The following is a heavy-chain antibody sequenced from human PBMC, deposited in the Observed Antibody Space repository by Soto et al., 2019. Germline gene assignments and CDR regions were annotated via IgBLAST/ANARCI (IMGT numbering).Heavy chain of an antibody. V-gene: IGHV1-18*01. Sequence: QIQLVQSGPEVKKPGASVRVSCKASGYTFSDHGFSWVRQGPGQGLEWLGWISAYNGDTVYAQKYQDRVTMTTDTSTSTAYMELRSLRFDDTAVYYCAKDRPRLTQQFNGVAWGQGTLVTVSS. CDR3: AKDRPRLTQQFNGVA. J-gene: IGHJ5*02. D-gene: IGHD2-8*01. CDR1: GYTFSDHG. CDR2: ISAYNGDT.